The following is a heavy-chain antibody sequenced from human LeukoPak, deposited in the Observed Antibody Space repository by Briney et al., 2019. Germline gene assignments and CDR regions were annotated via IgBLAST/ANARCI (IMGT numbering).Heavy chain of an antibody. Sequence: GGSLRLSCAASGFTVSSNYMTWVRQAPGQGLEWVSVIYSGSSTYYAASVKGRFTISKENAKNSPYLQMNSLIAADKTGHYCAELGITMIGGVWGKGTTVTISS. CDR1: GFTVSSNY. V-gene: IGHV3-66*02. CDR3: AELGITMIGGV. D-gene: IGHD3-10*02. CDR2: IYSGSST. J-gene: IGHJ6*04.